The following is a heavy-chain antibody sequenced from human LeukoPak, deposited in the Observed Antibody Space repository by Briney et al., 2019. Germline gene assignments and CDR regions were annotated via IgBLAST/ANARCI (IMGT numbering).Heavy chain of an antibody. CDR1: GFTFTNYG. CDR3: AKGGAFSNYVRYFDY. J-gene: IGHJ4*02. CDR2: ISYDGSYK. Sequence: PGGSLRLSCAASGFTFTNYGMHWVRQAPGKGLEWVAVISYDGSYKYYADSVKGRFTISRDNSKSSLYLQMNSLRAEDTAVYYCAKGGAFSNYVRYFDYWGQGTLVTVSS. V-gene: IGHV3-30*18. D-gene: IGHD4-11*01.